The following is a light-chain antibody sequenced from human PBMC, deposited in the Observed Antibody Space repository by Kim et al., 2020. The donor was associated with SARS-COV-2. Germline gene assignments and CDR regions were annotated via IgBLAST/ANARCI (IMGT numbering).Light chain of an antibody. CDR2: GAS. CDR1: QSVSSN. CDR3: QQYNNWRWT. J-gene: IGKJ1*01. Sequence: EIVMTQSPATLSVSPGERANLSCRASQSVSSNLAWYQQKPGQAPRLLMYGASTRATGIPARFSGSGSGIEFTLTISSLQSEDFAVYYCQQYNNWRWTFGQGTKVDIK. V-gene: IGKV3-15*01.